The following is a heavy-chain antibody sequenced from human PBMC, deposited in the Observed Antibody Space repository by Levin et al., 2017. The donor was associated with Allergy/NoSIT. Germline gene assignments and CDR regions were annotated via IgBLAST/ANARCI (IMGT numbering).Heavy chain of an antibody. CDR2: IHPSDSET. CDR3: ARAWTYYDFTGTARGGSFDI. Sequence: PGGSLRLSCQGSGYIFTNFWIGWVRQMPGKGLEWMGIIHPSDSETRYSPSFHGQVTISTDKSINTAYLQWRSLKASDTAMYYCARAWTYYDFTGTARGGSFDIWGQGTMVTVSS. J-gene: IGHJ3*02. CDR1: GYIFTNFW. D-gene: IGHD3-22*01. V-gene: IGHV5-51*01.